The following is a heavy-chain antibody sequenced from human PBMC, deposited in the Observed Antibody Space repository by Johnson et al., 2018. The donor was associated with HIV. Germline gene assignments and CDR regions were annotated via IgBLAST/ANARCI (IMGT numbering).Heavy chain of an antibody. J-gene: IGHJ3*02. CDR3: AYRGDYDFWSGYPDAFDI. Sequence: VQLVESGGGVVRPGGSLRLSCAASGFTFDDYGLSWVRQAPGKGLAWVSGMNWNGGSTGYADSVKGRCAISRDNAKNSLYLQMNSLRAEDTAVYYCAYRGDYDFWSGYPDAFDIWGRGTMVTVSS. CDR2: MNWNGGST. D-gene: IGHD3-3*01. V-gene: IGHV3-20*04. CDR1: GFTFDDYG.